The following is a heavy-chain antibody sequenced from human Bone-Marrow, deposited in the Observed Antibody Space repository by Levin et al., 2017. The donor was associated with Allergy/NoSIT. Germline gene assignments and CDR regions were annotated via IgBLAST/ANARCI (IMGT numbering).Heavy chain of an antibody. CDR2: ISWDGSST. Sequence: PGGSLRLSCSTSGFNFEDYTMHWVRQVPGKGLECVSFISWDGSSTKYADSVKGRFTISRDNSKSSLYLQMNSLRTEDSALYYCAKDSSFLDFDSSSGPLDYWGQGTLVTVSS. V-gene: IGHV3-43*01. CDR1: GFNFEDYT. D-gene: IGHD6-6*01. J-gene: IGHJ4*02. CDR3: AKDSSFLDFDSSSGPLDY.